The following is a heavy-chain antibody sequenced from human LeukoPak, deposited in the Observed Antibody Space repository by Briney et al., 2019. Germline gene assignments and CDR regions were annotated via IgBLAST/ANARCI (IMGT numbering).Heavy chain of an antibody. Sequence: GASVTVSCKASGGTFSSYAISWVRQAPGQGLEWMGRIIPILGIANYAQKFQGRVTITADKSTSTAYMELSSLRSEDTAVYYCATEWYSSGWYRDDYWGQGTLVTVSS. CDR2: IIPILGIA. CDR3: ATEWYSSGWYRDDY. D-gene: IGHD6-19*01. V-gene: IGHV1-69*04. J-gene: IGHJ4*02. CDR1: GGTFSSYA.